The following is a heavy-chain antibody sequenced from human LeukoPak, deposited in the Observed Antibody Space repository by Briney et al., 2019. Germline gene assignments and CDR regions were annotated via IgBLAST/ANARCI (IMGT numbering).Heavy chain of an antibody. CDR1: GGSITTANYF. Sequence: SETLSLTCTVSGGSITTANYFWGWIRQPPGKGLEWIGSMYYSGSTYYNPSLKSRVTISGDTSKNQFSLKLNSVTAADTAVYYCARAPGYQDYYYYYGMDVWGQGTTVTVSS. D-gene: IGHD5-12*01. CDR2: MYYSGST. J-gene: IGHJ6*02. CDR3: ARAPGYQDYYYYYGMDV. V-gene: IGHV4-39*07.